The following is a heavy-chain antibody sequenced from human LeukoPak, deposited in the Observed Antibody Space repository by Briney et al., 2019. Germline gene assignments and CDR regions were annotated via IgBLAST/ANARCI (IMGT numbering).Heavy chain of an antibody. CDR1: GYTFTSYY. D-gene: IGHD2-2*01. CDR2: MNPNSGNT. Sequence: ASVKVSCKASGYTFTSYYMNWVRQATGQGLEWMGWMNPNSGNTGYAQKFQGRVTMTRNTSISTAYMELSSLRSEDTAVYYCATLPSVVVPAAIQRYYYGMDVWGQGTTVTVSS. CDR3: ATLPSVVVPAAIQRYYYGMDV. V-gene: IGHV1-8*01. J-gene: IGHJ6*02.